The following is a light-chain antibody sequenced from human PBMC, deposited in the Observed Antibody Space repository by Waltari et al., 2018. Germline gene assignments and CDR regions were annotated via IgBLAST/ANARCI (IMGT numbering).Light chain of an antibody. Sequence: EIVLTQSPSTLSLSPGERATLSCRASPSVGRFLAWYQQKPGQAPRLLIYHASIRATGIPDRFSGSWSGTDFSLTISGLEPEDFAVYYCQKYVNLPATFGQGTKVEIK. V-gene: IGKV3-20*01. CDR3: QKYVNLPAT. CDR2: HAS. J-gene: IGKJ1*01. CDR1: PSVGRF.